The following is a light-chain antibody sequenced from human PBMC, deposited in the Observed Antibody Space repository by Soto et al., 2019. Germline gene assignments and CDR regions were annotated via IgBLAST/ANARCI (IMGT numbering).Light chain of an antibody. V-gene: IGKV2-28*01. Sequence: DIVMTQSPLSLPVTPGEPASISCRSSQSLLHGNGYNYLDWYLQKPGQSPQLLIYLASSRASGVPDRFSGSGSGTDFTLKISRVEAEDVGVYYCMQALQTPWTFGQGPKLEIK. CDR2: LAS. J-gene: IGKJ2*02. CDR3: MQALQTPWT. CDR1: QSLLHGNGYNY.